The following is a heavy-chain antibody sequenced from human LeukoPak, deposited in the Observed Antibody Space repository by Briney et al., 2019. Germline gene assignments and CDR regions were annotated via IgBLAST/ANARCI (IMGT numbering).Heavy chain of an antibody. CDR3: ARDRMAVAGMGAFQH. CDR2: ISYDGTNE. D-gene: IGHD6-19*01. CDR1: RFTFSSYA. J-gene: IGHJ1*01. Sequence: GGSLRLSCAASRFTFSSYAMHWVRQAPGKGLEWVAAISYDGTNEYHADSVKGRFTISRDNSKNTLYLQMNSLRAEDTAIYYCARDRMAVAGMGAFQHWGQGTLVTVSS. V-gene: IGHV3-30*04.